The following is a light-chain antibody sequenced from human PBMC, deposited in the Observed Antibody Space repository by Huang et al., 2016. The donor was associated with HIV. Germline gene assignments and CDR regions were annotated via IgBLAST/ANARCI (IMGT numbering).Light chain of an antibody. J-gene: IGKJ1*01. Sequence: DIQMTQSPSSLSASVGDRVTVTCRASQSIGNYLNWYQQKPGKAPKLLIYGASSLQSGVPSRFSGSGSGTVCILSITSLQPEDFATYYCQQSYNSWTFGQGTKVDIK. CDR2: GAS. V-gene: IGKV1-39*01. CDR3: QQSYNSWT. CDR1: QSIGNY.